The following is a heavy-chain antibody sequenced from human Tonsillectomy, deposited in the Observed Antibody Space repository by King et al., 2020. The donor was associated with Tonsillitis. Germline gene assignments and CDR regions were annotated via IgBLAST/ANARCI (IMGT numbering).Heavy chain of an antibody. CDR2: IIPIFGTA. CDR1: GGTFSSYA. J-gene: IGHJ4*02. D-gene: IGHD1-26*01. CDR3: ARGLWGGSYYMAFDY. V-gene: IGHV1-69*01. Sequence: VQLVQSGAEVKKPGSSVKVSCKASGGTFSSYAISWVRQAPGQGLEWMGGIIPIFGTANYAQKFQGRVPRHADESTSTAYMELSSLRSEDTAVYYCARGLWGGSYYMAFDYWGQGTLVTVSS.